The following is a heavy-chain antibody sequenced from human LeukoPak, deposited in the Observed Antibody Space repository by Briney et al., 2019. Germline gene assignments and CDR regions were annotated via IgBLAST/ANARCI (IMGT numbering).Heavy chain of an antibody. J-gene: IGHJ4*02. CDR2: IWYDGSNK. Sequence: PGGSLRLSCAASGFTFSSYWMSWVRQAPGKGLEWVAVIWYDGSNKYYADSVKGRFTISRDNSKNTLYLQMNSLRAEDTAVYYCARDPQERRYYENPGYWGQGTLVTVSS. V-gene: IGHV3-33*08. CDR1: GFTFSSYW. D-gene: IGHD3-22*01. CDR3: ARDPQERRYYENPGY.